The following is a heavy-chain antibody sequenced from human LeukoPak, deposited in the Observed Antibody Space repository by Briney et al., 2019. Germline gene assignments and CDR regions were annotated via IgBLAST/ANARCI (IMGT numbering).Heavy chain of an antibody. J-gene: IGHJ4*02. CDR2: IYHSGST. Sequence: SETPSLTCAVSGYSISSGYYWGWIRQPPGKGLEWIGSIYHSGSTYYNPSLKSRVTISVDTSKNQFSLKLSSVTAADTAVYYCARQYSSGWYRLPYYFDYWGQGTLVTVSS. V-gene: IGHV4-38-2*01. D-gene: IGHD6-19*01. CDR1: GYSISSGYY. CDR3: ARQYSSGWYRLPYYFDY.